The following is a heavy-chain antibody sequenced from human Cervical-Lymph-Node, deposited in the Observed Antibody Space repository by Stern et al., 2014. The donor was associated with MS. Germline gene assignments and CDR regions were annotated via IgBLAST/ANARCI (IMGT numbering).Heavy chain of an antibody. CDR1: GFTFSSYS. D-gene: IGHD6-6*01. CDR3: ASIAALLIDY. CDR2: ISSSSSYI. J-gene: IGHJ4*02. Sequence: EVQLVESGGGLVKPGGSLRLSCAASGFTFSSYSMNWVRQAPGKGLEWVSSISSSSSYIYYADSVKGRFTISRDNAKNSLYLQMNSLRAEDTAVYYCASIAALLIDYWGQGTLVTVSS. V-gene: IGHV3-21*01.